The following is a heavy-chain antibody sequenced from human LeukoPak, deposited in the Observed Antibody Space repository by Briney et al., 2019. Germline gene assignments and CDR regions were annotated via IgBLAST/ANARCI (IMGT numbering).Heavy chain of an antibody. CDR1: GGSISSGGYY. CDR2: IYYSGST. D-gene: IGHD2-21*02. V-gene: IGHV4-31*03. J-gene: IGHJ4*02. Sequence: SRTLSLTCTVSGGSISSGGYYWSWIRQHPGKGLEWIGYIYYSGSTYYNPSLKSRVTISVDTSKNQFSLKLSSVTAADTAVYYCARVGEPYCGGDCYSGSYFDYWGQGTLVTVSS. CDR3: ARVGEPYCGGDCYSGSYFDY.